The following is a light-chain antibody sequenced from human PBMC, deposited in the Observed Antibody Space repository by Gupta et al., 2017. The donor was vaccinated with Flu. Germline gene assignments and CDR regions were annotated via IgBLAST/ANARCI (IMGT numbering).Light chain of an antibody. CDR3: SSYSTGSTPWV. Sequence: QSALTQPASVSGSHGQSITISCTGTSSDVGTSDYASWYQQHPGKAPRLVIYEVSNRPSGVSNRFSGSKSGNTASLTISGLQAEDEADYYCSSYSTGSTPWVFGGGTKLTVL. CDR2: EVS. CDR1: SSDVGTSDY. J-gene: IGLJ3*02. V-gene: IGLV2-14*03.